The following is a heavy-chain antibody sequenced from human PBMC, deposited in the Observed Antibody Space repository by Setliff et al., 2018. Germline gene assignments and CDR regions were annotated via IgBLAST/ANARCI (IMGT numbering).Heavy chain of an antibody. CDR2: IYYSGSI. D-gene: IGHD4-17*01. J-gene: IGHJ4*02. Sequence: SETLSLTCTASGGSISNYYWSWLRQSPGKTLEWIAYIYYSGSINYNPSFESRVTMAVYTSRNQFSLKLRTVTAADTAVFYCARGDYQRAFDHWGPGTLVTVSS. CDR1: GGSISNYY. CDR3: ARGDYQRAFDH. V-gene: IGHV4-59*01.